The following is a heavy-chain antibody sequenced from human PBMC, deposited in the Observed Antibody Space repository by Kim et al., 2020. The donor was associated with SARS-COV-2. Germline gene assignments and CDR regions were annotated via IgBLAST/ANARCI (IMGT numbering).Heavy chain of an antibody. CDR2: ISYDGSNK. J-gene: IGHJ4*02. V-gene: IGHV3-30*04. D-gene: IGHD3-22*01. Sequence: GGSLRLSCAASGFTFSSYAMHWVRQAPGKGLEWVAVISYDGSNKYYADSVKGRFTISRDNSKNTLYLQMNSLRAEDTAVYYCARDQESGYYDSSGYFDYWGQGTLVTVSS. CDR3: ARDQESGYYDSSGYFDY. CDR1: GFTFSSYA.